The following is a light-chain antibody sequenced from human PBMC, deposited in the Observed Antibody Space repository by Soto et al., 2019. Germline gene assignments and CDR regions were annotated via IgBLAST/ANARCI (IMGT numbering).Light chain of an antibody. CDR2: SAS. V-gene: IGKV1-39*01. Sequence: DIQMTQSPSSLSASVGDRVTITCRASENIRGYLNWYQQKSGKAPRVLIYSASNLQSGVPLRFSGTGSGTDFTLTIARLEPEDFATYYCQQTFGTPRTFGQGPKVQI. CDR1: ENIRGY. J-gene: IGKJ1*01. CDR3: QQTFGTPRT.